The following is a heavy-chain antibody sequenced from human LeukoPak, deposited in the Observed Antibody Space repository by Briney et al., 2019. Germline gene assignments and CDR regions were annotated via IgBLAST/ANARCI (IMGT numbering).Heavy chain of an antibody. J-gene: IGHJ5*02. CDR1: GGTFSSYA. Sequence: SVKVSCKASGGTFSSYAISWVRQAPGQGLEWMGGIIPIFGTANYAQKFQGRVTITADESTSTAYMELSSLRSEDTAVYYCASRGVPAVGYWFDPWGQGTLVTVSS. V-gene: IGHV1-69*13. D-gene: IGHD2-2*01. CDR3: ASRGVPAVGYWFDP. CDR2: IIPIFGTA.